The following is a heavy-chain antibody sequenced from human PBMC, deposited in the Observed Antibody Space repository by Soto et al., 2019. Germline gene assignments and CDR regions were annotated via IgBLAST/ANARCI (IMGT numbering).Heavy chain of an antibody. Sequence: ASVKVSCKASGGTFSSYTISWVRQAPGQGLEWMGRIIPILGIANYAQKFQGRVTITADKSTSTACMELSSLRSEDTAVYYCARGRAYYYGSGSYYVMDVWGQGTTVPVSS. D-gene: IGHD3-10*01. J-gene: IGHJ6*02. CDR1: GGTFSSYT. CDR3: ARGRAYYYGSGSYYVMDV. V-gene: IGHV1-69*02. CDR2: IIPILGIA.